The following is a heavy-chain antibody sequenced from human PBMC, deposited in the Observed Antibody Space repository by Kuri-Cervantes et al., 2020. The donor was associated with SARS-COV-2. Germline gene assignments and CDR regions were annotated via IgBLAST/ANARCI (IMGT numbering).Heavy chain of an antibody. CDR3: VTSLPRSGWDGEDAFDI. J-gene: IGHJ3*02. D-gene: IGHD6-19*01. CDR2: IYNSGST. V-gene: IGHV4-39*01. CDR1: GDSITSSSYY. Sequence: ESLKISCTVSGDSITSSSYYWGWIRQPPGKGLEWIGNIYNSGSTYYNPSLKSRVTISVDTSKKQLSLKLSSVTAADTAMYYCVTSLPRSGWDGEDAFDIWGQGTMVTVSS.